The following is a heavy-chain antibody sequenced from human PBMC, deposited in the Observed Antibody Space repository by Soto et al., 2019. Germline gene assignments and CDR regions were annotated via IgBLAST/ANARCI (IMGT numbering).Heavy chain of an antibody. CDR1: GYTFISYY. Sequence: ASVKVSCKASGYTFISYYMHWVRQAPGQGLEWMGIINPSGGSTNYAQKFQGRVTMTRDTSTNTVYMELSSLESEDTAVYYCARGTYSYGSLWGQGTLVTVSS. CDR3: ARGTYSYGSL. D-gene: IGHD5-18*01. J-gene: IGHJ4*02. CDR2: INPSGGST. V-gene: IGHV1-46*01.